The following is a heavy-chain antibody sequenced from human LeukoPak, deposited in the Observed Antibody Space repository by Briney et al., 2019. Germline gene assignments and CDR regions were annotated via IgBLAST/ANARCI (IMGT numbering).Heavy chain of an antibody. CDR2: ISGSGGST. V-gene: IGHV3-23*01. J-gene: IGHJ5*02. CDR1: GFTFSSYA. Sequence: GGSLRLSCAASGFTFSSYAMNWVRQAPGKGLEWVSAISGSGGSTYYADSVKGRFTISRDNSKNTLYLQMNSLRAEDTAVYYCAKDSVAVTDPNWFDPWGQGTLVTVSS. D-gene: IGHD6-19*01. CDR3: AKDSVAVTDPNWFDP.